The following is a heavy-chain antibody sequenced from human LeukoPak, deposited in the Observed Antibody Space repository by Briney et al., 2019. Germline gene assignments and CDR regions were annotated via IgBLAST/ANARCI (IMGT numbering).Heavy chain of an antibody. D-gene: IGHD6-13*01. J-gene: IGHJ4*02. Sequence: GRSLRLSCAASGFTFSSYGMHWVRQAPGKGLEWVAVISYDGSNKYYADSVKGRFTISRDNSKNTLYLQMNSLRAEDTAVYYCAEDPGLRRRAAAVWCDYWGQGTLVTVSS. V-gene: IGHV3-30*18. CDR2: ISYDGSNK. CDR1: GFTFSSYG. CDR3: AEDPGLRRRAAAVWCDY.